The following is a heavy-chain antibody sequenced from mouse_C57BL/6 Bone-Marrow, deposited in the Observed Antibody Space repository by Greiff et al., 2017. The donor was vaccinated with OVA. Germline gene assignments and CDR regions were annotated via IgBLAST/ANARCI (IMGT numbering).Heavy chain of an antibody. V-gene: IGHV1-69*01. D-gene: IGHD1-1*01. Sequence: VQLQQPGAELVMPGASVKLSCKASGYTFTSYWMHWVKQRPGQGLEWIGEIDPSDSYTNYNQKFKGKSTLTVDKSSSTAYMQLSSLTSEDSAVYYCARLDYYYGDYWGQGTTLTVSS. CDR3: ARLDYYYGDY. J-gene: IGHJ2*01. CDR1: GYTFTSYW. CDR2: IDPSDSYT.